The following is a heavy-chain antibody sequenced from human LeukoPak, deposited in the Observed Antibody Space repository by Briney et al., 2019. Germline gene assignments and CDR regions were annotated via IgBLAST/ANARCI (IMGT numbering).Heavy chain of an antibody. CDR3: ARDSSHSRITMVRGVMGRRYDY. CDR1: GYSISSGYY. J-gene: IGHJ4*02. D-gene: IGHD3-10*01. CDR2: IYHSGST. V-gene: IGHV4-38-2*02. Sequence: SETLSLTCAVSGYSISSGYYWGWIRHPPGKGLEWIGSIYHSGSTYYNPSLKSRVTISVDTSKNQFSLKLSSVTAADTAVYCCARDSSHSRITMVRGVMGRRYDYWGRGTLVTVSS.